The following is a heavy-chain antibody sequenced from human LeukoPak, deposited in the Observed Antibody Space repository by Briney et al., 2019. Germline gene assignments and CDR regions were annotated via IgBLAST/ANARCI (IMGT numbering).Heavy chain of an antibody. Sequence: SETLSLTCTVSGGSISSSSYYWGWIRQSPGKGLEWIGSIFYTGGTYYNPSLKSQVTLSIDTSKNQFSLNLTAVTAADTAVYYCARDFEQQPSSYFDCWGQGTLVTVSS. V-gene: IGHV4-39*07. J-gene: IGHJ4*02. CDR3: ARDFEQQPSSYFDC. CDR2: IFYTGGT. CDR1: GGSISSSSYY. D-gene: IGHD6-13*01.